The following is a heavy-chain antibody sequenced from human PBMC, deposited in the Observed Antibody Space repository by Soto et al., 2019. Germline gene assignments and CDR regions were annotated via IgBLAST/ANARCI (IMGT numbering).Heavy chain of an antibody. CDR2: ISANSYHT. CDR3: ARDREGYSGFDWDDY. J-gene: IGHJ4*02. D-gene: IGHD5-12*01. CDR1: GFAFNDYY. Sequence: QVQLVESGGGLVKPGGSLRLSCEASGFAFNDYYMTWIRQAPGKGLEWVSYISANSYHTTYADSVKGRFTISRDNAKNSLYLQMDSLRVEDTAIYYCARDREGYSGFDWDDYWGQGTLVTVSS. V-gene: IGHV3-11*06.